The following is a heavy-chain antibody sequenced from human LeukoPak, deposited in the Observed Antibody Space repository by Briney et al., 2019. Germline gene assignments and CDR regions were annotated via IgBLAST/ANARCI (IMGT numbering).Heavy chain of an antibody. CDR3: ARQRDGYNWATDY. J-gene: IGHJ4*02. V-gene: IGHV3-7*03. CDR2: IKQDGSEK. Sequence: PGGSLRLSCAASGFTFSSYWMNWVRQAPGKGLEWVANIKQDGSEKYYVDSVKGRFTISRDNAKISLYLQMNSLRAEDTAVYYCARQRDGYNWATDYWGQGTLVTVSS. D-gene: IGHD5-24*01. CDR1: GFTFSSYW.